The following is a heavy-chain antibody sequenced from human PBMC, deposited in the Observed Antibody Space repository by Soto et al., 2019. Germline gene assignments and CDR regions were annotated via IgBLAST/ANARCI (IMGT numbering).Heavy chain of an antibody. D-gene: IGHD4-4*01. CDR3: ARLADCSNNICSYGMDV. J-gene: IGHJ6*02. CDR2: ISSISTYA. V-gene: IGHV3-11*06. Sequence: QVQLVESGGGLVKPGGSLRLPCAASGFTFSDYYMSWVRQAPGKGLEWVSYISSISTYANYADSVKGRFTISRDNAKNSLDLQMNSLRDDDTALYYCARLADCSNNICSYGMDVWGQGTTVTVSS. CDR1: GFTFSDYY.